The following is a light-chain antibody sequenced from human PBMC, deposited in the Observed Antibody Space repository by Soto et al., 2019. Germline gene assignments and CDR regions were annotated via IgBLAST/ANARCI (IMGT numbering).Light chain of an antibody. CDR1: RSVTGT. V-gene: IGKV3-15*01. CDR3: QQYNNWPPIT. CDR2: GAS. J-gene: IGKJ5*01. Sequence: IVMTQCPATVCVSXGERATLCCRARRSVTGTLSWYPQRGGKAPRLLXXGASTRATAIQARLSGSGSGREFTLTISSLQSEDFAVYYWQQYNNWPPITFGQGTRLEIK.